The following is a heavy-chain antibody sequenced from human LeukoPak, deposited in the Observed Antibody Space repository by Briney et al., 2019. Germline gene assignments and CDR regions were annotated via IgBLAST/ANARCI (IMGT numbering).Heavy chain of an antibody. CDR1: GFTFSSFN. J-gene: IGHJ4*02. D-gene: IGHD4-17*01. CDR3: ARGIYGDPVAFDS. V-gene: IGHV3-74*03. Sequence: GGSLRLSCAASGFTFSSFNMHWVRQAPGKGLVWVSRLKSDGSTAMYADSVQGRFTISRDDARNTVHLLMSSLTVEDTGVYYCARGIYGDPVAFDSWGQGALVTVS. CDR2: LKSDGSTA.